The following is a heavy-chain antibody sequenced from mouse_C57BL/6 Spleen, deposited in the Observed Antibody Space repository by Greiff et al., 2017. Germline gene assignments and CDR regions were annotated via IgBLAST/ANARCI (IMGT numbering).Heavy chain of an antibody. CDR2: IYPGSGST. J-gene: IGHJ2*01. CDR1: GYTFTSYW. CDR3: ARGWITTVVALEYYFDY. D-gene: IGHD1-1*01. V-gene: IGHV1-55*01. Sequence: QVQLQQPGAELVKPGASVKMSCKASGYTFTSYWITWVKQRPGQGLEWIGDIYPGSGSTNYNEKFKSKATLTVDTSSSTAYMQLSSLTSEDSAVYYCARGWITTVVALEYYFDYWGQGTTLTVSS.